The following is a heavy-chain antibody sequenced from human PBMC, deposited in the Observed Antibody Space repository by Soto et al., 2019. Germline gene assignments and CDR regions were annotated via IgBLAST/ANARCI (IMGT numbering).Heavy chain of an antibody. CDR1: GYTFTGYY. D-gene: IGHD2-2*01. CDR3: ARALSIVVVPAAPSDGIDV. V-gene: IGHV1-2*04. J-gene: IGHJ6*02. Sequence: QVQLVQSGAEVKKPGASVKVSCKASGYTFTGYYMHWVRQAPGQGLEWMGWINPNSGGTNYAQKFQGWVTMTRDTSISTAYMELSRLRSDDTAVYYCARALSIVVVPAAPSDGIDVWGQGTTVTVSS. CDR2: INPNSGGT.